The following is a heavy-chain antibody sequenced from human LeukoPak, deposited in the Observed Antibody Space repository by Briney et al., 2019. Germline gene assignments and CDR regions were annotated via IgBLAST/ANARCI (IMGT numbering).Heavy chain of an antibody. CDR2: FSGSGGST. V-gene: IGHV3-23*01. Sequence: QAGGTLRLSCAASGFTFSNYGMSWVRQAPGKGLEWVSGFSGSGGSTYYADSVKGRITISRDSSKNTLYLQMNSLRAEDTAVYYCAKYGDILTGYPYYFDYWGQGTLVTVSS. D-gene: IGHD3-9*01. CDR1: GFTFSNYG. CDR3: AKYGDILTGYPYYFDY. J-gene: IGHJ4*02.